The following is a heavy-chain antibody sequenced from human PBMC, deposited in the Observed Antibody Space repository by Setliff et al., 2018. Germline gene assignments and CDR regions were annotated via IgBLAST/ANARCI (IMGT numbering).Heavy chain of an antibody. D-gene: IGHD1-26*01. CDR3: ARTGGSYLWRNDY. J-gene: IGHJ4*02. V-gene: IGHV1-18*01. CDR1: GYTFSTYG. CDR2: IITNTGKT. Sequence: ASVKVSCKASGYTFSTYGLHWVRQAPGQGPEWMGMIITNTGKTNYAQKLQGRVTMTTDTSTSTAYMELRSLRSDDTAVYYCARTGGSYLWRNDYWGQGTLVTVSS.